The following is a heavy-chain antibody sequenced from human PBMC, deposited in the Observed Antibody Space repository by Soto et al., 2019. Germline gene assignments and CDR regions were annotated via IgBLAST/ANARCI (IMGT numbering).Heavy chain of an antibody. CDR2: ISYDGSIK. CDR1: GLTFSSYA. Sequence: PGGSLRLSCAASGLTFSSYAMHWVRQAPGKGLEWVAVISYDGSIKYYADSVKGRFTISRDNSKNSLYLQMSSLRAEDRAVYYCARGMTYYDFWSGPWDYYYYYGMDVWGQGTTVTVSS. V-gene: IGHV3-30-3*01. CDR3: ARGMTYYDFWSGPWDYYYYYGMDV. J-gene: IGHJ6*02. D-gene: IGHD3-3*01.